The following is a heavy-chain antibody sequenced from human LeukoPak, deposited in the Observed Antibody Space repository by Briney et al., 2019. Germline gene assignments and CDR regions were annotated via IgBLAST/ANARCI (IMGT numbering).Heavy chain of an antibody. CDR3: ARPKAAGAFDY. D-gene: IGHD6-13*01. V-gene: IGHV4-59*11. CDR2: VHHSGST. CDR1: GGSISRHY. J-gene: IGHJ4*02. Sequence: KASETLCLTCSVSGGSISRHYWTWIRQPPGKGLEWIGFVHHSGSTNYNPSLKSRVTTSLDTSKNQISLHLRSVTAADTAVYYCARPKAAGAFDYWGQGTRVIVSS.